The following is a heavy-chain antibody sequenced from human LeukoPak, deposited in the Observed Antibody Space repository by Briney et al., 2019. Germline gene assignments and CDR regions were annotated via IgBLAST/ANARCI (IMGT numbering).Heavy chain of an antibody. J-gene: IGHJ6*02. D-gene: IGHD6-6*01. CDR2: IQNSAIYRAKI. V-gene: IGHV4-59*08. Sequence: PSETLSLTCAVSGGSISPYYWTWIRQPPGKGLEWVGYIQNSAIYRAKIKSSPSLQSRVSLSIDTSKNQVSLTVNSVTAADTAVYYCARLSSTLYYSMDVWGPGTAVTVSS. CDR1: GGSISPYY. CDR3: ARLSSTLYYSMDV.